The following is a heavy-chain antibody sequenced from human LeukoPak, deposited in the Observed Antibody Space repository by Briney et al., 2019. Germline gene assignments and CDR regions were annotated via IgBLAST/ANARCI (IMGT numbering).Heavy chain of an antibody. J-gene: IGHJ4*02. CDR2: ITSGGGYT. Sequence: GGSLRLSCAASGFTFSTYNMNWVRQAPGKGLEWVSSITSGGGYTYYADSVKGRFTTSRDNAKNSLSLRLDSLRAEDTAVYYCARGHYDVLTSSYKWTPDYWGQGTLATVSS. CDR1: GFTFSTYN. V-gene: IGHV3-21*06. CDR3: ARGHYDVLTSSYKWTPDY. D-gene: IGHD3-9*01.